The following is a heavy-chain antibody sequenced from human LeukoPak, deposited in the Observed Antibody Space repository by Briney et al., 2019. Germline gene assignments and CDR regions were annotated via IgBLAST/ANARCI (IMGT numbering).Heavy chain of an antibody. V-gene: IGHV1-18*01. D-gene: IGHD2-8*01. CDR3: AGGLIVLMVYAPGAFDI. J-gene: IGHJ3*02. Sequence: GASVKVSCKASGYTFTSYGISWVRQAPGQGLEWMGWISAYNGNTNYAQKLQGRVTMTTDTSTSTAYMELRSLRSEDTAVYYCAGGLIVLMVYAPGAFDIWGQGTMVTVSS. CDR2: ISAYNGNT. CDR1: GYTFTSYG.